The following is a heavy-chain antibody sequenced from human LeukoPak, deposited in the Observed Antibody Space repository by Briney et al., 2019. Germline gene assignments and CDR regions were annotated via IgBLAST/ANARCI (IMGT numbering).Heavy chain of an antibody. V-gene: IGHV4-59*01. D-gene: IGHD6-25*01. Sequence: PSETLSLTCTVSGGSISSYYWSWIRQPPGKGLEWIGNIYYSGSTNYNPSLKSRVIISVDTSKNQFSLRLNSVTAADTAVYYCARPYSSGWRGAFDIWGQGTMVTVSS. CDR2: IYYSGST. CDR3: ARPYSSGWRGAFDI. CDR1: GGSISSYY. J-gene: IGHJ3*02.